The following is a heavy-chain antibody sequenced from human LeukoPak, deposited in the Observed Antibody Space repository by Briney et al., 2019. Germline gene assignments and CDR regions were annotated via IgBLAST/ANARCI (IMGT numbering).Heavy chain of an antibody. CDR3: ARAMRTTAGYYFDY. V-gene: IGHV3-48*03. J-gene: IGHJ4*02. Sequence: PGGSLRLSCAASGFTFSSYEMNWVRQAPGKGLEWVPYISSSGSTIYYAESVKGRFTMSRDNAKNSLYLQMNSLRAEDTAVYYCARAMRTTAGYYFDYWGQGILVTVSS. D-gene: IGHD4-17*01. CDR2: ISSSGSTI. CDR1: GFTFSSYE.